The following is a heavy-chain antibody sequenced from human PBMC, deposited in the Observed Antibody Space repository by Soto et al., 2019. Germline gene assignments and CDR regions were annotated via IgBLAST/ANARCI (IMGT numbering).Heavy chain of an antibody. CDR2: IKQDGSER. Sequence: EVQLVESGGGLVLPGRSLRLSCAASGFTFSTYWMSWVRQAPGKGLEWVASIKQDGSERYYVDSVKGRFTISRDNAKNSVYLQMNSLRAEDTAVYYCARMWLFNPFDYWGQGTLVTVSS. V-gene: IGHV3-7*01. J-gene: IGHJ4*02. CDR3: ARMWLFNPFDY. CDR1: GFTFSTYW. D-gene: IGHD3-22*01.